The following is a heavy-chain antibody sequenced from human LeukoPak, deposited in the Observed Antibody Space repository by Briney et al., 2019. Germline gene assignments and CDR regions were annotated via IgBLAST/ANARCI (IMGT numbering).Heavy chain of an antibody. D-gene: IGHD1-1*01. CDR1: GFTFSGSA. CDR3: IRRPTGTTTPGNIGY. V-gene: IGHV3-73*01. CDR2: IRSKANSYAT. J-gene: IGHJ4*02. Sequence: PGGSLRLSCAASGFTFSGSAMHWVRQASGKGLEWVCRIRSKANSYATAYAASVKGRFTISSDDSKNTPYLQMHRLKTKATAVYYCIRRPTGTTTPGNIGYWGQGTLVTVSS.